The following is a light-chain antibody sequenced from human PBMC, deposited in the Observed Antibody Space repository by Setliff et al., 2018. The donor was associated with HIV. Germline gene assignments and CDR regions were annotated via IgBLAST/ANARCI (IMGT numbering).Light chain of an antibody. CDR3: GTWDSNLGAVV. V-gene: IGLV1-51*01. J-gene: IGLJ2*01. Sequence: QSVLTQPPSVSAAPGQKVTISCSGRSSNIGNNYVSWYKQPPGTAPKLLIYDNNKRPSGIPDRFSGSKSGSSATLGITGLQTGDEADYYCGTWDSNLGAVVFGGGTTLTVL. CDR2: DNN. CDR1: SSNIGNNY.